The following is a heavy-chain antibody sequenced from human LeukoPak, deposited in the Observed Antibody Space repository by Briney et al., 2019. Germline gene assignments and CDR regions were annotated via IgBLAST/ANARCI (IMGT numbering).Heavy chain of an antibody. CDR3: ARVVSYCTNGVCYSYWFDP. D-gene: IGHD2-8*01. Sequence: ASVKVSCKASGYTYTSYGISWVRQAPGQGLEWMGWISAYNGNTNYAQKLQGRVTMTTDTSASTAYMELRSLRSDDTAVYYCARVVSYCTNGVCYSYWFDPWGQGTLVTVSS. CDR2: ISAYNGNT. V-gene: IGHV1-18*01. CDR1: GYTYTSYG. J-gene: IGHJ5*02.